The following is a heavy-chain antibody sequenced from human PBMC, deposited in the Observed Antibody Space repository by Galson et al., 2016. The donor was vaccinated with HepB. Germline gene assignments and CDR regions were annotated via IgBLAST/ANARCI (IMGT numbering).Heavy chain of an antibody. CDR2: VNPMVDMA. J-gene: IGHJ4*02. CDR1: GGSFSDYA. Sequence: SGGSFSDYAFAWVRQAPGQGLEWMGRVNPMVDMAKYAQKFQGRVTLTADTSTKTAYMEFNSLTSEDTAIYYCARVDCSGSNCYWAYWGQGTLVTVSS. D-gene: IGHD2-15*01. CDR3: ARVDCSGSNCYWAY. V-gene: IGHV1-69*04.